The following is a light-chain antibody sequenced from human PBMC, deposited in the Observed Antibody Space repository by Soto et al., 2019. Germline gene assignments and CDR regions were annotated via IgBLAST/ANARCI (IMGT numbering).Light chain of an antibody. Sequence: PSTLSASVGDRVTITCRASQSISSWLAWYQQKPGTAPKLLIYKASTLQSGVPSRFSGSGSGTEFTLTISSLQPDDSATYYCQQYNDNWTFGQGTKVDIK. J-gene: IGKJ1*01. V-gene: IGKV1-5*03. CDR1: QSISSW. CDR3: QQYNDNWT. CDR2: KAS.